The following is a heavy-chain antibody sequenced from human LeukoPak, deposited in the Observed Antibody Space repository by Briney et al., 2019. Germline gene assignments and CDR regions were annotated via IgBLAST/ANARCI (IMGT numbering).Heavy chain of an antibody. CDR3: ARNYDISTGYYI. CDR2: IYYSGST. CDR1: GGSIISYY. D-gene: IGHD3-9*01. J-gene: IGHJ4*02. Sequence: SETLSLTCTVSGGSIISYYWSWIRQPPGKGLEWIGSIYYSGSTYYNPSLKSRVTISVDTSKNQFSLKLSSVTAADTAIYYCARNYDISTGYYIWGQGTLVTVSS. V-gene: IGHV4-39*07.